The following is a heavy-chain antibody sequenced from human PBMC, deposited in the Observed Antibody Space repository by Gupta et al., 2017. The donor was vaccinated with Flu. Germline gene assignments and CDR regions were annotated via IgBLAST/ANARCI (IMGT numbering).Heavy chain of an antibody. CDR3: ARGHWDN. CDR1: GFDFNSYE. J-gene: IGHJ4*02. V-gene: IGHV3-48*03. CDR2: ISSSADT. Sequence: EVLLVESGGGLVQPGGSLRLFCTVSGFDFNSYEMSWVRQAPGRGLEWVAFISSSADTYYTDPVRGRFTISRDNANNLLYLQMSSLRGEDTAVYYCARGHWDNWGQGTLVTVSS.